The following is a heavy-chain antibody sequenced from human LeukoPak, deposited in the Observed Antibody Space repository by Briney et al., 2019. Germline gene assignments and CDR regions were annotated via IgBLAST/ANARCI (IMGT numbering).Heavy chain of an antibody. CDR2: IYYSGST. Sequence: SETLSLTCTVSGGSISSYYWSWIRQPPGKGLEWIGYIYYSGSTNYNPSLTSRVTISVDTSKNQFSLKLSSVTAADTAVYYCARARQWLDNFDYWGQGTLVTVSS. CDR1: GGSISSYY. CDR3: ARARQWLDNFDY. D-gene: IGHD6-19*01. V-gene: IGHV4-59*01. J-gene: IGHJ4*02.